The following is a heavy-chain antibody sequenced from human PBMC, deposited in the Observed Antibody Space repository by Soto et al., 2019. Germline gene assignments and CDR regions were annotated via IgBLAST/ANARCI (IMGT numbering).Heavy chain of an antibody. CDR3: AKSWDGSGSYYKRNLFDP. CDR1: GFTFSSYA. J-gene: IGHJ5*02. V-gene: IGHV3-23*01. Sequence: EVQLLESGGGLVQPGGSLRLSCAASGFTFSSYAMSWVRQAPGKGLEWVSAISGSGGSTYYADSVKGRFTISRDNSNNALYLQMNSVRAEDTAVYYCAKSWDGSGSYYKRNLFDPWGQGTLVTVSS. CDR2: ISGSGGST. D-gene: IGHD3-10*01.